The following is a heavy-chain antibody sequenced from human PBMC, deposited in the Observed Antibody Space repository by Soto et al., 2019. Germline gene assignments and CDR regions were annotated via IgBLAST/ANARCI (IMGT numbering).Heavy chain of an antibody. CDR3: AREIGYSGYDYAFDY. J-gene: IGHJ4*02. CDR1: GFTFSSYA. Sequence: QVQLVESGGGVVQPGRSLRLSCAASGFTFSSYAMHWVRQAPGKGLEWVAVISYDGSNKYYADSVKGRFTISRDNSKNTLYLQMNSLRAEDTAVYYCAREIGYSGYDYAFDYWGQGTLVTVSS. CDR2: ISYDGSNK. D-gene: IGHD5-12*01. V-gene: IGHV3-30-3*01.